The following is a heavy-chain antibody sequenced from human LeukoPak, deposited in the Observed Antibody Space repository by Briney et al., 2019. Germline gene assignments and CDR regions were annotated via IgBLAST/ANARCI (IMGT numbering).Heavy chain of an antibody. CDR1: GGSISSSSYY. D-gene: IGHD3-22*01. J-gene: IGHJ3*02. Sequence: PSETLSLTCTVSGGSISSSSYYWGWIRQPPGKGLEWIGSIYYSGSTYYNPSLKSRVTISVDTSKNQFSLKLSSVTAADTAVYYCAREKGDYYDSSGYYPDSFDIWGQGTMVTVSS. CDR2: IYYSGST. CDR3: AREKGDYYDSSGYYPDSFDI. V-gene: IGHV4-39*07.